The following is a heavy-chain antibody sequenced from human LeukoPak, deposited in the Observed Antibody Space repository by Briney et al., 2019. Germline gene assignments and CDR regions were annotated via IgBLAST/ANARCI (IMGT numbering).Heavy chain of an antibody. CDR3: ARVGDDYNGMDV. D-gene: IGHD3-10*01. V-gene: IGHV4-31*03. CDR2: IYYSGST. CDR1: GGSISSGGYY. Sequence: SQTLSLTCTVSGGSISSGGYYWSWIRQHPGKGLEWIGYIYYSGSTCYNPSLKSRVTISVDTSKNQFSLKLSSVTAADTAVYYCARVGDDYNGMDVWGQGTTVTVSS. J-gene: IGHJ6*02.